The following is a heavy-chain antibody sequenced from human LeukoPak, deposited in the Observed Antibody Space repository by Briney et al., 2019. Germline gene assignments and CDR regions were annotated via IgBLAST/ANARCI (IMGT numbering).Heavy chain of an antibody. Sequence: SETLSLTCTVSGGSISYYYWNWIRQSPGKGLEWIGYIYYSGSTKYNPSLKSRVSISVDTTKNQFSLKVTSVTTADTAVYYCASNWGTSWYLYYYYYYMDVWGKGTTVTVSS. V-gene: IGHV4-59*01. J-gene: IGHJ6*03. CDR1: GGSISYYY. CDR2: IYYSGST. CDR3: ASNWGTSWYLYYYYYYMDV. D-gene: IGHD6-13*01.